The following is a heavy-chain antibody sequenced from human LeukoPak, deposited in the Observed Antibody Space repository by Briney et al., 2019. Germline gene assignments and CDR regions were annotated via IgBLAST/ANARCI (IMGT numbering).Heavy chain of an antibody. Sequence: GGSLRLSCAASGFTFSSYSMNWVRQAPGKGLEWVSYISSSSSTIYYADSVKGRFTISRDNAKNSLYLQMNSLRAEDTAVYYCARAAGPRRNRFDPWGQGTLVTVSS. J-gene: IGHJ5*02. CDR1: GFTFSSYS. CDR2: ISSSSSTI. CDR3: ARAAGPRRNRFDP. V-gene: IGHV3-48*01.